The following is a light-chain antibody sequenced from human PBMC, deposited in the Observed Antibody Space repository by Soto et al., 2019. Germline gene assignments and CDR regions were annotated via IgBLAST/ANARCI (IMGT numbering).Light chain of an antibody. CDR1: SSDVGGYNY. CDR3: SSYTTVSTRVV. CDR2: DVN. Sequence: QSVLTQPASVSGSPGQSITISCTGTSSDVGGYNYVSWYQQHPGKAPKLLIYDVNKRPSGVSNRFSGSKSGNTASLTISGLQAEDEADYYCSSYTTVSTRVVFGGGTKLTVL. J-gene: IGLJ2*01. V-gene: IGLV2-14*01.